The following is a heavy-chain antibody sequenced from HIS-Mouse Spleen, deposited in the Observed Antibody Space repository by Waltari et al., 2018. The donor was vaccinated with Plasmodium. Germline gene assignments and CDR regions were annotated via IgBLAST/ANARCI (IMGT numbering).Heavy chain of an antibody. CDR3: ASSWYWYFDL. J-gene: IGHJ2*01. Sequence: EVQLVESGGGLVQPGGSLSLSCAASGFTFSSYWMSWVRQAPGNGLEWVANIKKDGSEKDYVDSVKGRFTISRDNAKNSLYLQMNSLRAEDTAVYYCASSWYWYFDLWGRGTLVTVSS. CDR1: GFTFSSYW. V-gene: IGHV3-7*01. D-gene: IGHD6-13*01. CDR2: IKKDGSEK.